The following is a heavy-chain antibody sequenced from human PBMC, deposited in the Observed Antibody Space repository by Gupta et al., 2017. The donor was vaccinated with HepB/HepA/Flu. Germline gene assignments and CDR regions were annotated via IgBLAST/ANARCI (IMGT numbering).Heavy chain of an antibody. CDR3: ARDGPLGYCSGGSCYSERTFAY. D-gene: IGHD2-15*01. V-gene: IGHV3-30-3*01. J-gene: IGHJ4*02. Sequence: QVQLVESGGGVVQPGRSLRLSCAASGFTFSSYAMHWVRQAPGKGLECVAVISYDGSNKYNADSVKGRLTISRDNSKNTLYLQMNSLRAEDTAGYYCARDGPLGYCSGGSCYSERTFAYWGQGTLVTVSS. CDR2: ISYDGSNK. CDR1: GFTFSSYA.